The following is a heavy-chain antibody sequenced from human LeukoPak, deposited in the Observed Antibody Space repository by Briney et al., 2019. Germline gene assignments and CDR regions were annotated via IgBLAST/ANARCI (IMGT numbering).Heavy chain of an antibody. CDR3: ARGGGSSGWYGDAFDI. Sequence: SETLSLTCTVSGVSISSDSYYWSWIRQPPGKGLEWIGYIYYSGSTNYNPSLKSRVTISVDTSKNQFSLKLSSVTAADTAVYYCARGGGSSGWYGDAFDIWGQGTMVTVSS. D-gene: IGHD6-19*01. CDR1: GVSISSDSYY. V-gene: IGHV4-61*01. J-gene: IGHJ3*02. CDR2: IYYSGST.